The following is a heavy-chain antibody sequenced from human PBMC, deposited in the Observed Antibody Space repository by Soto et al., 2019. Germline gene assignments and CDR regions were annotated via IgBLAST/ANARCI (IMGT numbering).Heavy chain of an antibody. V-gene: IGHV4-59*12. CDR3: ARVFVGDYDFWSGYYTSAYYYSYSMDV. D-gene: IGHD3-3*01. CDR1: GGSISSYY. Sequence: SETLSLTCTVSGGSISSYYWSWIRQPPGKGLEWIGYIYYSGSTNYNPSLKSRVTISVDTSKNQFSLKLSSVTAADTAVYYCARVFVGDYDFWSGYYTSAYYYSYSMDVWGKGTTVTVSS. J-gene: IGHJ6*03. CDR2: IYYSGST.